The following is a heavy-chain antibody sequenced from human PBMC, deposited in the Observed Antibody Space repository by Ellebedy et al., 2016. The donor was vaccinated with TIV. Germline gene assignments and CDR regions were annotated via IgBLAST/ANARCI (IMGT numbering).Heavy chain of an antibody. D-gene: IGHD5-12*01. CDR3: STNKKWRLPRDY. CDR1: GFNFSDAW. CDR2: IKSKSDGGTT. J-gene: IGHJ4*02. Sequence: GGSLRLSCAASGFNFSDAWMSWVRQAPGKGLEWVGHIKSKSDGGTTDYAAPVKGRITILRDDSKNTLYLHMNGLKAADTAIYYCSTNKKWRLPRDYWGQGTLVTVSS. V-gene: IGHV3-15*01.